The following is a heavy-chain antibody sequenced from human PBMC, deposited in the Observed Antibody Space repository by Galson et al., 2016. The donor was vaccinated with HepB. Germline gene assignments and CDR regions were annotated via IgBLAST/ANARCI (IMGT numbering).Heavy chain of an antibody. Sequence: SVKVSCKASGYTFTSYNVHWVRQAPGQGLEWMGIINHSGGSTSYAQKFQGRVTMTRDTSTSTVYMELRSLRSDDTAVYYCAREGSGSVAGPRWFDPWGQGTLVTVSS. CDR2: INHSGGST. V-gene: IGHV1-46*01. CDR1: GYTFTSYN. J-gene: IGHJ5*02. CDR3: AREGSGSVAGPRWFDP. D-gene: IGHD6-19*01.